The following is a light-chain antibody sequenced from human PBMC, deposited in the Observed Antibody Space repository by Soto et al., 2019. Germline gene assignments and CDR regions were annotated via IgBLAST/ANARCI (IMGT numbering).Light chain of an antibody. CDR3: QQAKGFPIV. Sequence: DMRMTQSPSSVSASVGDRVTITCRASQVISTWLAWYQQKPGQAPKLLIYAASVLESGVPSRFSGSGSGTDFTLTISSVQPEDFATYRSQQAKGFPIVVGQGTRLEIK. J-gene: IGKJ5*01. CDR2: AAS. V-gene: IGKV1-12*01. CDR1: QVISTW.